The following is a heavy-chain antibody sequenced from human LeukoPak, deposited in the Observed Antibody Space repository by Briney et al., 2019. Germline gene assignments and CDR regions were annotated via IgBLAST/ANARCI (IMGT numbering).Heavy chain of an antibody. CDR1: GFTFSTYP. CDR2: ISGSGTGT. D-gene: IGHD3-10*01. Sequence: GGSLRLSCAASGFTFSTYPMSWVRQAPGKGLEWVSAISGSGTGTYNAESVKGRFTISRDNSKNTPYLQMTSLRAEETAVYYCAKDFSWFGEVLPTAYDYWGQGTLVTVSS. J-gene: IGHJ4*02. CDR3: AKDFSWFGEVLPTAYDY. V-gene: IGHV3-23*01.